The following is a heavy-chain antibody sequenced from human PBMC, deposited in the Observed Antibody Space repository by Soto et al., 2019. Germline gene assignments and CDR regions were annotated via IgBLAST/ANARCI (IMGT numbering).Heavy chain of an antibody. CDR1: GGSISSSSYY. CDR2: IYYSGST. Sequence: ASETLSLTCTVSGGSISSSSYYWGWIRQPPGKGLEWIGSIYYSGSTYYNPSLKSRVTISVDTSKNQFSLKLSSVTAADTAVYYCARLNADIAVAAGRIDYWGQGTLVTVS. CDR3: ARLNADIAVAAGRIDY. D-gene: IGHD6-19*01. J-gene: IGHJ4*02. V-gene: IGHV4-39*01.